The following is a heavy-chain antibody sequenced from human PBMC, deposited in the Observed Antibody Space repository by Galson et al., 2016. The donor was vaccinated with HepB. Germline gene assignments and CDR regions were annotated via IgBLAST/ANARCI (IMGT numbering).Heavy chain of an antibody. J-gene: IGHJ5*02. Sequence: SLRLSCAASGFTFSSYAMSWVRQSPGEGLEWVSSISSSVEHISYADSVKGRFTISRDNSKNTVSLLMNSLRADDTAIYYCARGMIGFSGYDLWGQGTLVTVSS. CDR3: ARGMIGFSGYDL. V-gene: IGHV3-23*01. CDR1: GFTFSSYA. CDR2: ISSSVEHI. D-gene: IGHD5-12*01.